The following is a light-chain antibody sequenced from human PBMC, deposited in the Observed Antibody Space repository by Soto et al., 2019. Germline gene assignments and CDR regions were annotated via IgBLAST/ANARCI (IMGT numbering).Light chain of an antibody. CDR1: QSVSSY. CDR3: QQRSNWPLT. CDR2: DAS. Sequence: EIVLTQAPATLSLSPGERATLSCRASQSVSSYLACYQQNPGQAPRLLIYDASNRATGIPARFSGSGSGTDVTLTISSLEPEDFAVYYCQQRSNWPLTFGGGTKVEIK. J-gene: IGKJ4*01. V-gene: IGKV3-11*01.